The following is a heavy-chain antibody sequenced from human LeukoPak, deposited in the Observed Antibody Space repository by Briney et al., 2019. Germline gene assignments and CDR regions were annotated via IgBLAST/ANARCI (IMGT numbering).Heavy chain of an antibody. Sequence: SETLSLTCSVSDDSFSTHYWTWIRHPPGKGLEWIGYISSIGSTNYNPSLKSRVTISVDTSKNQFSLNLSSVTSADTAVYYCARGGHIATPPYGFDYWGQGALLTVSS. CDR2: ISSIGST. D-gene: IGHD6-6*01. J-gene: IGHJ4*02. CDR3: ARGGHIATPPYGFDY. V-gene: IGHV4-59*11. CDR1: DDSFSTHY.